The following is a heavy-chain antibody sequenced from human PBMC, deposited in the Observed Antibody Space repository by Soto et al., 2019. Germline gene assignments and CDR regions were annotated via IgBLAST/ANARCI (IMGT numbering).Heavy chain of an antibody. CDR1: EYTFTSYA. CDR3: ARELQGLYYFDY. D-gene: IGHD4-4*01. Sequence: GASVKVSCKASEYTFTSYAMHWVRQAPGQSLEWMGWINAGNGNTKYSQKFQGRVTITRDTSASTAYMELSSLRSEDTAVYYCARELQGLYYFDYWGLGTLVTVPQ. CDR2: INAGNGNT. J-gene: IGHJ4*02. V-gene: IGHV1-3*01.